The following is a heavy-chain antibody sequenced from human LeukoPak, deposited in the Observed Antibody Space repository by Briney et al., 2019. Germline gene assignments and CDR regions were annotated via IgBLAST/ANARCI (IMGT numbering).Heavy chain of an antibody. J-gene: IGHJ3*02. CDR2: IRSDGTSK. CDR3: AKDGQQWLAAGRAFDI. CDR1: GFTFRTYG. V-gene: IGHV3-30*02. Sequence: SGGSLRLSCAASGFTFRTYGMHWVRQAPGKGLEWVAFIRSDGTSKYYTDSVKGRFTISRDNSKNTLYLQMNSLRAEDTAVYYRAKDGQQWLAAGRAFDIWGQGTMVTVSS. D-gene: IGHD6-19*01.